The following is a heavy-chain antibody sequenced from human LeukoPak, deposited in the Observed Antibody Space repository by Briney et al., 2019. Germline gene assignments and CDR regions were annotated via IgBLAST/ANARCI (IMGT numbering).Heavy chain of an antibody. V-gene: IGHV1-2*02. D-gene: IGHD3-22*01. CDR2: INPNSGGT. J-gene: IGHJ4*02. CDR3: ARVAIAMKLVGFDY. CDR1: GYIFTGYC. Sequence: GPVKVSCKASGYIFTGYCMHWVRQAPGQGLEWMGWINPNSGGTNYAQKFQGRVTMTRDTSISTAYMDLSRLGSDDTAVYYCARVAIAMKLVGFDYWGQGTLVTVSS.